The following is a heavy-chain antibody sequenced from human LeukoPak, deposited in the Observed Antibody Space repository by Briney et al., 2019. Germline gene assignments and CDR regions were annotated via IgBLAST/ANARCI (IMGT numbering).Heavy chain of an antibody. CDR3: AKNGSGSSRAFDV. CDR1: GFTFSSSA. J-gene: IGHJ3*01. V-gene: IGHV3-23*01. Sequence: GGSLTLSCSPSGFTFSSSAMSWLRQAPGKGLAWVSAVSGSGGVTYYRDSVKGRFTVSRDNSKHTLYLQMNSLRAQDTALYYCAKNGSGSSRAFDVWGQGTMVTVSS. D-gene: IGHD3-10*01. CDR2: VSGSGGVT.